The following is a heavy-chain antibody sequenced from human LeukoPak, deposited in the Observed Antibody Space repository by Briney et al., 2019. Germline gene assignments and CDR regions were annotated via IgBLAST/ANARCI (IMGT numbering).Heavy chain of an antibody. CDR2: IYYTGST. CDR1: GGSIRSYY. J-gene: IGHJ3*02. V-gene: IGHV4-59*08. CDR3: ARAYDAFDI. Sequence: PSETLSLTCTVSGGSIRSYYWNWIRQPPGKGLEWIGYIYYTGSTNYNPSLKSRVTISLDTSKDQFSLKLSSVTAADTAVYYCARAYDAFDIWGQGTMVTVSS.